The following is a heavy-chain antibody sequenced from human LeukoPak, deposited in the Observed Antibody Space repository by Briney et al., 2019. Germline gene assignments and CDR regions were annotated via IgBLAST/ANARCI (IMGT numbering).Heavy chain of an antibody. CDR1: GGSISSYY. Sequence: PSETLSLTCTVSGGSISSYYWSWIRQPAGKGLEWIGRIYTSGSTNYNPSLKSRVTISVDTSKNQFSLKLSSVTAADTAVYYCARQNRYYGDSRVVWFDPWGQGTLVTVSS. CDR2: IYTSGST. CDR3: ARQNRYYGDSRVVWFDP. V-gene: IGHV4-4*07. J-gene: IGHJ5*02. D-gene: IGHD3-3*01.